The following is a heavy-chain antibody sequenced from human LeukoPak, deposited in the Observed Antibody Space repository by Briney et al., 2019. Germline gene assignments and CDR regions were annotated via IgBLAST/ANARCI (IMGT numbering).Heavy chain of an antibody. CDR2: IYPGDSDT. CDR3: ARRRITGTTGDSYFDY. J-gene: IGHJ4*02. V-gene: IGHV5-51*01. CDR1: GYRFTSYW. Sequence: GESLKISCKASGYRFTSYWIGWVRQMPGKGLEWMGIIYPGDSDTRYSPSFQGQVTISVDKSISTAYLQWSSLKASDTAMYYCARRRITGTTGDSYFDYWGQGTLVTVSS. D-gene: IGHD1-7*01.